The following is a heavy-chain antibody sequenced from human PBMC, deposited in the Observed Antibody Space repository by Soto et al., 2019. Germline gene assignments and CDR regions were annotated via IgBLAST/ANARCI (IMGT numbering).Heavy chain of an antibody. CDR3: ARGPTRYCSGGSCYRNWFDP. J-gene: IGHJ5*02. CDR2: TFYRSKWYY. Sequence: SQTLSLTCAIFGDSVSSNTAAWHWIRQSPSRGLEWLGRTFYRSKWYYEYEISVRGRITFNPDTSKNQFSLKLSSVTAADTAVYYCARGPTRYCSGGSCYRNWFDPWGQGTLVTVSS. V-gene: IGHV6-1*01. D-gene: IGHD2-15*01. CDR1: GDSVSSNTAA.